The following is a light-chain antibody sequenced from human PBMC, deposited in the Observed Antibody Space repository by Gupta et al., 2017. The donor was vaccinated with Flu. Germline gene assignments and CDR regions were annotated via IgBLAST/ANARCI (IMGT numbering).Light chain of an antibody. V-gene: IGLV3-10*01. J-gene: IGLJ2*01. CDR2: EDN. CDR3: YSTDNSGNHRGV. CDR1: TLPKKF. Sequence: SFELTQPPSVSVSPRQTARITCSGDTLPKKFAYWYQQKSGHAPVLVIFEDNKRPSGIPERFSGSSSGTMATLTISGAQVEEEADYYCYSTDNSGNHRGVFGGGTKLTVL.